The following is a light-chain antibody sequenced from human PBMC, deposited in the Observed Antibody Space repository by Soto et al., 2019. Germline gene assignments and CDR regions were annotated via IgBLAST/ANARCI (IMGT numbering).Light chain of an antibody. Sequence: QSVLTQPASVSGSPGQSITISCTGTSSDVGGYNYVSWYQQLPGKAPKLMIYEVSHRPSGVSNRFSGSKSGNTASLTISGLQAEDEADYYCSSYTSSSSYVFGTGTKVTVL. V-gene: IGLV2-14*01. CDR1: SSDVGGYNY. J-gene: IGLJ1*01. CDR3: SSYTSSSSYV. CDR2: EVS.